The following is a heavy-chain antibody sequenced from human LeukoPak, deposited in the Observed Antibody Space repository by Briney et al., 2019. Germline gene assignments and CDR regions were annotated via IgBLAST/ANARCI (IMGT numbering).Heavy chain of an antibody. CDR3: ARGSRVGDYFDY. D-gene: IGHD3-10*01. Sequence: ASVRVSCKASGGTFSSYAISWVRQAPGQGLEWMGGIIPIFGTANYAQKFQGRVTITTDESTSTACMELSSLRSEDTAVYYCARGSRVGDYFDYWGQGTLVTVSS. CDR1: GGTFSSYA. V-gene: IGHV1-69*05. CDR2: IIPIFGTA. J-gene: IGHJ4*02.